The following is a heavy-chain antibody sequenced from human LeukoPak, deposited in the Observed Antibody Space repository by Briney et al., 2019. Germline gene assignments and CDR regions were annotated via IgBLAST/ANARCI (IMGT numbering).Heavy chain of an antibody. D-gene: IGHD6-13*01. CDR3: ARISSSSWPYYYYYGMDV. V-gene: IGHV3-7*01. Sequence: GGSLRLSCAASGFTFSSYWMSWVRQAPGKGLEWVANIKQDGSEKYYVDSVKGRFTISRDNAKNSLYLQMNSLRAEDTAVHYCARISSSSWPYYYYYGMDVWGQGTTVTVSS. CDR1: GFTFSSYW. J-gene: IGHJ6*02. CDR2: IKQDGSEK.